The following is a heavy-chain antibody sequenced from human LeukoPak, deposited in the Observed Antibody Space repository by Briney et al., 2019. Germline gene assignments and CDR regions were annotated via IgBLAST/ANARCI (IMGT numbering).Heavy chain of an antibody. CDR2: IYYSGST. CDR1: GGSISSYY. V-gene: IGHV4-59*12. Sequence: SETLSLTCTVSGGSISSYYWSWIRQPPGKGLEWIGYIYYSGSTNYNPSLKSRVTISVDTSKNQFSLKLSSVTAADTAVYYCARDPYYDSSGYYSDYWGQGTLVTVSS. J-gene: IGHJ4*02. D-gene: IGHD3-22*01. CDR3: ARDPYYDSSGYYSDY.